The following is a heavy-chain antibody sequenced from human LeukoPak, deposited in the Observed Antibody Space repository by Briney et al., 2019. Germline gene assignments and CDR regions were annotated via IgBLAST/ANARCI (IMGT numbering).Heavy chain of an antibody. CDR1: GLDFSGYA. CDR3: GKDLHFYVAMDV. Sequence: GESLKISCAVSGLDFSGYAMSWVRQAPGKGLEWVSGIGSDGSTHNEESVKGRLAISRDNSKSTLYLQMNSLRAEDTALYYCGKDLHFYVAMDVWGQGTTVTVSS. J-gene: IGHJ6*02. D-gene: IGHD2/OR15-2a*01. V-gene: IGHV3-23*01. CDR2: IGSDGST.